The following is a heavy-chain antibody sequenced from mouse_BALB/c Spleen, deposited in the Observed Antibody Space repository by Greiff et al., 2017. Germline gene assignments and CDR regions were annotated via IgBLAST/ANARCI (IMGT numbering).Heavy chain of an antibody. J-gene: IGHJ2*01. CDR2: IYPGNSDT. D-gene: IGHD4-1*02. Sequence: VHVKQSGTVLARPGASVKMSCKASGYTFTSYWMHWVKQRPGQGLEWIGAIYPGNSDTSYNQKFKGKAKLTAVTSTSTAYMELSSLTNEDSAVYYCTGNSPSYYFDYWGQGTTLTVSS. CDR3: TGNSPSYYFDY. CDR1: GYTFTSYW. V-gene: IGHV1-5*01.